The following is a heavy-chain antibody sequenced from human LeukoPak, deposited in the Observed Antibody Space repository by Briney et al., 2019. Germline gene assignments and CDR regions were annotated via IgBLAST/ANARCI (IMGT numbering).Heavy chain of an antibody. Sequence: GGSLRLSCAASGFTFSSYWMHWVRQAPGKGLVWVSRINSDGSSTSYADSVKGRFTISRDNAKNTMYLQMNSLRADDTAVYYCVSLGIAVAGFGNSWGQGTLVTVSS. V-gene: IGHV3-74*01. J-gene: IGHJ4*02. CDR3: VSLGIAVAGFGNS. CDR1: GFTFSSYW. D-gene: IGHD6-19*01. CDR2: INSDGSST.